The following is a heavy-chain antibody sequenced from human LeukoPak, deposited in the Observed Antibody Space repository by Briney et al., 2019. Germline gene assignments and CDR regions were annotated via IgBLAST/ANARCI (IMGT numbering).Heavy chain of an antibody. Sequence: GGSLRLSCAASGFTFSSYGMHWVRQAPGKGLEWVAVISYDGSNKYYADSVKGRFTISRDNSKNTLYLQMNSLRAEDTAVYYCAKDLEPYYYGSGTADYWGQGTLVTASS. J-gene: IGHJ4*02. D-gene: IGHD3-10*01. CDR1: GFTFSSYG. CDR3: AKDLEPYYYGSGTADY. V-gene: IGHV3-30*18. CDR2: ISYDGSNK.